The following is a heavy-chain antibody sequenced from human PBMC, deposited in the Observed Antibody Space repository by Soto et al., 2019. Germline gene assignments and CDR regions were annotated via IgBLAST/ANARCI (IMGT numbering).Heavy chain of an antibody. CDR1: GYSFTSYW. J-gene: IGHJ4*02. Sequence: DSLKISCKGSGYSFTSYWIGWVRQMPGKGLEWMGIIYPGDSDTRYSPSFQGQVTISADKSISTAYLQWSSLKASDTDMYYCAVYDYCSGGSCYIDYWGQGNLVTVSS. D-gene: IGHD2-15*01. CDR2: IYPGDSDT. CDR3: AVYDYCSGGSCYIDY. V-gene: IGHV5-51*01.